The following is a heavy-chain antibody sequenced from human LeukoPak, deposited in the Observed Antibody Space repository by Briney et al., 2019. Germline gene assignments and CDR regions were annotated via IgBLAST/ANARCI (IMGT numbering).Heavy chain of an antibody. CDR2: INPSSGAT. D-gene: IGHD6-13*01. CDR1: GYTFTSYY. J-gene: IGHJ5*02. CDR3: ARDGRGHWDTRIWYLGNWFDP. V-gene: IGHV1-46*01. Sequence: ASAKVSYKTSGYTFTSYYIHWVRQAPGQGLEWMGIINPSSGATNCAQKFQDRVTLTTDTSTSTAYMDLRSLRSDDTAVYYCARDGRGHWDTRIWYLGNWFDPWGQGTLVTVSS.